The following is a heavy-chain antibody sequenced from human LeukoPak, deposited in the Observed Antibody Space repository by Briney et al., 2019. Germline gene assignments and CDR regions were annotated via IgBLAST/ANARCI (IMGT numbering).Heavy chain of an antibody. D-gene: IGHD1-26*01. CDR3: AREVGTPQAFDI. Sequence: GGSLRLSCAASRFTFSNYGVNWVRQAPGKGLEWVSYINSRSSTIYYADSVRGRFTISRDNAKDSLYLQMNSLKAEDTAIYYCAREVGTPQAFDIWGQGTMVTVSS. CDR2: INSRSSTI. J-gene: IGHJ3*02. CDR1: RFTFSNYG. V-gene: IGHV3-48*01.